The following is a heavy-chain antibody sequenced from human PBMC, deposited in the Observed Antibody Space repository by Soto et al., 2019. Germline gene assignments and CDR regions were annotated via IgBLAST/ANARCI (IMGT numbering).Heavy chain of an antibody. CDR3: ARGTGERYWYFDL. J-gene: IGHJ2*01. D-gene: IGHD7-27*01. Sequence: GGSLRLSCAASGFTFSSYSMNWVRQAPGKGLEWVSSISSSSSYIYYADSVKGRFTISRDNAKNSLYLQMNSLRAEDTAVYYCARGTGERYWYFDLWGRGTLVTVSS. V-gene: IGHV3-21*01. CDR1: GFTFSSYS. CDR2: ISSSSSYI.